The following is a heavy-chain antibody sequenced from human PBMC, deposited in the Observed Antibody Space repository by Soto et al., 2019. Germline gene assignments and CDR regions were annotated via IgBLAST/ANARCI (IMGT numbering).Heavy chain of an antibody. CDR3: ARGSYGDPYYGMDV. D-gene: IGHD4-17*01. J-gene: IGHJ6*02. V-gene: IGHV4-31*03. Sequence: QVQLQESGPGLVKPSQTLSLTCTVSGGSISSGGYYWSWIRQHPGKGLEWIGYIHYSGSTYYNPSLKSRVTISVDTSKDQFSLKLSSVTAADTAVYYCARGSYGDPYYGMDVGGQGTTVTVSS. CDR1: GGSISSGGYY. CDR2: IHYSGST.